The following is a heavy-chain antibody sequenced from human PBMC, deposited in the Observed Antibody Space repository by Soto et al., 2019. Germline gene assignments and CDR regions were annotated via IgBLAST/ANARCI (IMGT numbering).Heavy chain of an antibody. CDR1: GYTFTSYD. CDR3: ARASYLDPAFDI. CDR2: VNPNSGNT. J-gene: IGHJ3*02. D-gene: IGHD2-2*03. V-gene: IGHV1-8*01. Sequence: QVQLVQSGAEVKRPGASVKVSCKASGYTFTSYDFNWVRQAAGQGLEWMGWVNPNSGNTDYAQKFHGRVTRSMNTSMPTAYMELSSLRSTDTAVDYCARASYLDPAFDIWGQGTMVTLSS.